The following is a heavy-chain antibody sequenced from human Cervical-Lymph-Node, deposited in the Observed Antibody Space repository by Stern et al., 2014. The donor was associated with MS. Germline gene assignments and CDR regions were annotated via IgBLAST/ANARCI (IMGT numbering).Heavy chain of an antibody. Sequence: QVKLVQSGAEVKKPGASVKVSCKVSGYTLTELSMHWVRQAPGKGLEWMGGFDPEGGETIYAQPFQGRVTMIAETSSDPAEMQLSSLRSEDTAVYYCATGPAKIDYYFDYWGQGTLVTVSS. D-gene: IGHD4/OR15-4a*01. CDR3: ATGPAKIDYYFDY. CDR2: FDPEGGET. J-gene: IGHJ4*02. V-gene: IGHV1-24*01. CDR1: GYTLTELS.